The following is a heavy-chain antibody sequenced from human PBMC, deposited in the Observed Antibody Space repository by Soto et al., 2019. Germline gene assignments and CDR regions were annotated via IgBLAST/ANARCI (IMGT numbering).Heavy chain of an antibody. J-gene: IGHJ5*02. D-gene: IGHD3-22*01. CDR3: ARRLHYYDSSGYYGGWFDP. CDR1: GGSISGYY. Sequence: SETLSLTCTVSGGSISGYYWTWIRQPPGKGLEWIGYIYYSGSTSYNPSLKSRVTISVDTSKNQFSLKLTSVTAADTAVYYCARRLHYYDSSGYYGGWFDPWGQGTLVTVSS. CDR2: IYYSGST. V-gene: IGHV4-59*12.